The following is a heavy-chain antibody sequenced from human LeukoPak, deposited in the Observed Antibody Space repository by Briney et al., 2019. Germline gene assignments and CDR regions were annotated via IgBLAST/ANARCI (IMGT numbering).Heavy chain of an antibody. CDR1: GFTFSSYA. V-gene: IGHV3-64D*06. J-gene: IGHJ4*02. Sequence: PGGSLRLSCSASGFTFSSYAMHWVRQAPGKGLEYVSAISSNGGSRYYADSVKGRFTISRGNSKNTLYLQMSSLRAEDTAVYYCVVQGWVFRAPTQYYFDYWGQGTLVTVSS. CDR2: ISSNGGSR. D-gene: IGHD1-1*01. CDR3: VVQGWVFRAPTQYYFDY.